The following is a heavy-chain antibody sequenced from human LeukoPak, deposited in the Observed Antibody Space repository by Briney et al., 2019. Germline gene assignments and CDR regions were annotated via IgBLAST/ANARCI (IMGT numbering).Heavy chain of an antibody. J-gene: IGHJ3*02. CDR1: GFTFSSYA. V-gene: IGHV3-23*01. CDR3: AKDSNYYDSSGYYYGAFDI. CDR2: ISGSGGST. Sequence: GGSLRLSCTASGFTFSSYAMSWVRQAPGMGLEWVSAISGSGGSTYYADSVKGRFTISRDNSKNTLYLQMNSLRAEDTAVYYCAKDSNYYDSSGYYYGAFDIWGQGTMVTVSS. D-gene: IGHD3-22*01.